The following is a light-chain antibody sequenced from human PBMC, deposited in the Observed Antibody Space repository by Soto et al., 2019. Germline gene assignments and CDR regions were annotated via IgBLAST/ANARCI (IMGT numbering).Light chain of an antibody. CDR2: RTS. V-gene: IGKV3-20*01. Sequence: EIVLTQSPGTLSLPPGERATLSCRASQSVTSSYLAWYQQKPGQAPRLLIYRTSNRATGIPDRFSGSGSGTDSTLTISRLEPEDFAVYWCQQYDSSPRTFGQGTKVDIK. J-gene: IGKJ1*01. CDR1: QSVTSSY. CDR3: QQYDSSPRT.